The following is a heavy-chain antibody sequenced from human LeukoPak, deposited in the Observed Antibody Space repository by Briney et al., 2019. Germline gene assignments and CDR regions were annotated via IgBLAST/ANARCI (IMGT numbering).Heavy chain of an antibody. CDR1: GFTFSSYW. CDR3: ARDSPFYGDYQNCFDP. J-gene: IGHJ5*02. V-gene: IGHV3-74*01. CDR2: INSDGSST. D-gene: IGHD4-17*01. Sequence: PGGSLRLSCAASGFTFSSYWMHWVRQAPGKGLVWVSRINSDGSSTSYADSVKGRFTISRDNAKNTLYLQMNRLRAEDTAVYYCARDSPFYGDYQNCFDPWGQGTLVAVSS.